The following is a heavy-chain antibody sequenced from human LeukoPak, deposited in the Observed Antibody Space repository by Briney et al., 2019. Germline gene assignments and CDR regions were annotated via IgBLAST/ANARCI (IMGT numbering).Heavy chain of an antibody. Sequence: PSETLSLTCTVSGGSISSGGYYWSWIRQHPGKGLEWIGYIYYSGSTYYNPSLKSRVTISVDKSKNQFSLKLSSVTAADTAVYYCARELTFLPSDIVVVVAATNWFDPWGQGTLVTVSS. V-gene: IGHV4-31*03. D-gene: IGHD2-15*01. CDR3: ARELTFLPSDIVVVVAATNWFDP. CDR1: GGSISSGGYY. J-gene: IGHJ5*02. CDR2: IYYSGST.